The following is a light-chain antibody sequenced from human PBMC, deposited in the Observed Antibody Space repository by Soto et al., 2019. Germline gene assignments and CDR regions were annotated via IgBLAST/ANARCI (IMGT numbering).Light chain of an antibody. CDR3: QQYASFLRT. CDR1: QSVSSSY. Sequence: EIVLTQSPGTLSMSAGERATLSCRASQSVSSSYLAWYQQKPGQAPRLLIYGASRRATGILDRFSGSGSGTDFTLTISRLEPEDFAVYYCQQYASFLRTFGEGTKVEIK. V-gene: IGKV3-20*01. J-gene: IGKJ1*01. CDR2: GAS.